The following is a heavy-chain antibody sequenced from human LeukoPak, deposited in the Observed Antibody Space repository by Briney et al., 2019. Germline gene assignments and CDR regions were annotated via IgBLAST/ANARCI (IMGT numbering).Heavy chain of an antibody. V-gene: IGHV3-64*01. CDR1: GFTLRTYV. J-gene: IGHJ4*02. CDR2: ISSNGGST. D-gene: IGHD3-22*01. Sequence: GGSLRLSCAASGFTLRTYVMHWVRQAPGKGLEYVSAISSNGGSTYYANSVEGRFTISRDNSKNTLYLQMGSLRADDTAVYYCARVGYYDNSGYYSWGQGTLVTVSS. CDR3: ARVGYYDNSGYYS.